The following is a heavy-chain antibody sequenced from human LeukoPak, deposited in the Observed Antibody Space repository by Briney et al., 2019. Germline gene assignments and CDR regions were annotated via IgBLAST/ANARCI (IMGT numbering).Heavy chain of an antibody. CDR2: IYYSGNS. V-gene: IGHV4-59*01. CDR3: ARVTRSGSYYYYYGMDV. J-gene: IGHJ6*02. CDR1: GGSISSYY. Sequence: PSETLSLTCTVSGGSISSYYWSWIRQPPGKGLEWIGYIYYSGNSNYNPSLKSRVTISVDTSKNQFSLKLSSVTAADTAVYYCARVTRSGSYYYYYGMDVWGQGTTVTVSS. D-gene: IGHD1-26*01.